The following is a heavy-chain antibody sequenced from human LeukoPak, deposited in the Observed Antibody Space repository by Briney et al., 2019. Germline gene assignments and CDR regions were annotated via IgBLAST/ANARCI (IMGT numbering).Heavy chain of an antibody. D-gene: IGHD3-3*01. Sequence: GASVKVTCKASGYSFTSYGINWVRQAPGQGLEWMGWISVYNGNTDYAQKLQGRVTMTTDTSTSTAYMELRSLRSDDTAVYYCARDGKGRYDFRENDYRGQGTLVTVSS. CDR3: ARDGKGRYDFRENDY. V-gene: IGHV1-18*01. J-gene: IGHJ4*02. CDR2: ISVYNGNT. CDR1: GYSFTSYG.